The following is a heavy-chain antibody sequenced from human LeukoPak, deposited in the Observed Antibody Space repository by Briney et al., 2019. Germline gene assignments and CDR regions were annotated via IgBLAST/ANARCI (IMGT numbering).Heavy chain of an antibody. J-gene: IGHJ4*02. V-gene: IGHV3-74*01. CDR1: GFTFSRYW. CDR3: ARARGGDSLFDY. Sequence: AGGSLRLSCAASGFTFSRYWMSWVRQAPGKGLVWVSRINSDGSSTSYADSVKGRLTISRDNAKNTLYLRMNSLRAEDTAVYYCARARGGDSLFDYWGQGTLVTVSS. CDR2: INSDGSST. D-gene: IGHD2-21*02.